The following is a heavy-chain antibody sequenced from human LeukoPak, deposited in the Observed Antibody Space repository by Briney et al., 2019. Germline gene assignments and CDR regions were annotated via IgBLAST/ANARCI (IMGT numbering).Heavy chain of an antibody. CDR3: VRDKVTGASRLDY. J-gene: IGHJ4*02. CDR1: GFIFNNYA. CDR2: ISWNSGSI. Sequence: GGSLRLSCAGSGFIFNNYAMHWVRQPPGKGLEWVSGISWNSGSIDYADSVKGRFTISRDNAKNSLYLQMNSLRAEDTAVYYCVRDKVTGASRLDYWGRGTLLTVSS. D-gene: IGHD7-27*01. V-gene: IGHV3-9*01.